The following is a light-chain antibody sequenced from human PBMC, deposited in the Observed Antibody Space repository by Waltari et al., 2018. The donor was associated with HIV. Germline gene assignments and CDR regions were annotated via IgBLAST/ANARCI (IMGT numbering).Light chain of an antibody. CDR3: QQYYSTPPF. Sequence: DIVMTQSPDSLAVSLGERATINCKSSQSVLYSSNNKNYLAWYQQKPGQPPKLLIYWASPRESGVPDRFSGSGSGTDFTLTISSLQAVDVAVYYCQQYYSTPPFFSQGTKLEIK. CDR1: QSVLYSSNNKNY. CDR2: WAS. J-gene: IGKJ2*01. V-gene: IGKV4-1*01.